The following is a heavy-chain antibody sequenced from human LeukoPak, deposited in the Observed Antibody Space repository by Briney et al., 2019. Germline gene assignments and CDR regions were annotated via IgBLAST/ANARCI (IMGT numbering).Heavy chain of an antibody. CDR3: ARDSHGGSSFDDWFDP. V-gene: IGHV4-30-2*01. CDR1: GGSISGGGYS. D-gene: IGHD1-26*01. J-gene: IGHJ5*02. Sequence: SETLSLTCAVSGGSISGGGYSWSWIRQPPGKGLEWIGYIYHSGSTYYNPSLKSRVAISVDRSKNQFSLNLISVTAADTAVYYCARDSHGGSSFDDWFDPWGQGTLVTVSS. CDR2: IYHSGST.